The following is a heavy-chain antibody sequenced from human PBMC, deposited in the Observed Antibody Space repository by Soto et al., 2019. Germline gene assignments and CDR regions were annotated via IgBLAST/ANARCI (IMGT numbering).Heavy chain of an antibody. CDR3: ARHNTAGGYYSYYGMDV. CDR2: IYYSGST. J-gene: IGHJ6*02. V-gene: IGHV4-39*01. D-gene: IGHD3-16*01. Sequence: PSETLSLTCTVSGGYISTSSYYWGWIRKPPGKGLEWIGSIYYSGSTYYNPSLKSRVTISVDTSKNQFSLKLSSVTAADTAVYYCARHNTAGGYYSYYGMDVWGQGTTVTVSS. CDR1: GGYISTSSYY.